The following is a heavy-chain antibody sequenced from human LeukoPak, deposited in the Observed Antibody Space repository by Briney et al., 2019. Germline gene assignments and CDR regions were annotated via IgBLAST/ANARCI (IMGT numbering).Heavy chain of an antibody. CDR2: FDPEDGET. CDR3: AKGDYYDSSGYYYGVHAFDI. Sequence: ASVKVSCEVSGYTLTELSMHWVRQAPGKGLEWMGGFDPEDGETIYAQKFQGRVTMTEDTSTDTAYMELSSLRSEDTAVYYCAKGDYYDSSGYYYGVHAFDIWGQGTMVTVSS. V-gene: IGHV1-24*01. CDR1: GYTLTELS. D-gene: IGHD3-22*01. J-gene: IGHJ3*02.